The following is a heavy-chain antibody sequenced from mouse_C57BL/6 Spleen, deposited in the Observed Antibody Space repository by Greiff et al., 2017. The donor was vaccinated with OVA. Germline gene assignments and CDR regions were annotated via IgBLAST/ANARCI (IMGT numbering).Heavy chain of an antibody. CDR2: IRLKSDNYAT. CDR1: GFTFSNYW. CDR3: TGEGFDY. J-gene: IGHJ2*01. Sequence: EVQLVESGGGLVQPGGSMKLSCVASGFTFSNYWMNWVRQSPETGLEWVAQIRLKSDNYATHYAESVKGRFTISRDDSKSSVYLQMNNLRAEDTGIYYCTGEGFDYWGQGTTLTVSS. V-gene: IGHV6-3*01.